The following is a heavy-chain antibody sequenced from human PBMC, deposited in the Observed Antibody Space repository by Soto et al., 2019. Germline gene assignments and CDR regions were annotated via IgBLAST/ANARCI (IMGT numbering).Heavy chain of an antibody. CDR3: ARALYSGYDSFFDY. CDR2: ISSSSSYI. V-gene: IGHV3-21*01. Sequence: GGSLRLSCAASGFTFSSYSMNWVRQAPGKGLEWVSSISSSSSYIYYADSVKGRFTISRDNAKNSLYLQMNSLRAEDTAVYYCARALYSGYDSFFDYWGQGTLVTVLL. J-gene: IGHJ4*02. CDR1: GFTFSSYS. D-gene: IGHD5-12*01.